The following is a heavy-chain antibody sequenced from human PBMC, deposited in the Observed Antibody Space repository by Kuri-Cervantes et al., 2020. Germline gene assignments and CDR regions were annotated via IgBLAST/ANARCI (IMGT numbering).Heavy chain of an antibody. CDR3: AKSPRVYYGDYPPDY. CDR2: ISYDGSNK. V-gene: IGHV3-30*18. Sequence: GESLKISCAASGFTFSSYGMHWVRQAPGKGLEWVAVISYDGSNKYYADSVKGRFTISRDNSKNTLYLQMNSLRAEDTAVYYCAKSPRVYYGDYPPDYWGQGTLVTVSS. J-gene: IGHJ4*02. CDR1: GFTFSSYG. D-gene: IGHD4-17*01.